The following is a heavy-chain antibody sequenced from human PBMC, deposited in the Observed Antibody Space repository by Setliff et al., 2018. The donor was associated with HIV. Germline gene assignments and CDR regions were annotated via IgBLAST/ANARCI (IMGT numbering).Heavy chain of an antibody. D-gene: IGHD3-3*01. CDR2: ISNDATQT. CDR3: ARARTIDYWSDSLAF. Sequence: PGGSLRLSCSASGFQFTPYVFHWVRQAPGKGLEWVAVISNDATQTYYADSVRGRFTISRDSSKSALYLKFYRPRPDDTAVYYCARARTIDYWSDSLAFWGQGTLVTVSS. J-gene: IGHJ4*02. V-gene: IGHV3-30*04. CDR1: GFQFTPYV.